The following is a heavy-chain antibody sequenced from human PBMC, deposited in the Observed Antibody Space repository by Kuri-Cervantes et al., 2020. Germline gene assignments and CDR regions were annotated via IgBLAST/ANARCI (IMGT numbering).Heavy chain of an antibody. Sequence: SETLSPTCTVSGGSVSSGSYYWSWIRQPPGKGLEWIGYIYYSGSTNYNPSLKSRVTISVDTSKNQFSLKLSSVTAADTAVYYCARRHLSTGAFDIWGQGTMVTVSS. CDR1: GGSVSSGSYY. J-gene: IGHJ3*02. CDR2: IYYSGST. D-gene: IGHD5/OR15-5a*01. V-gene: IGHV4-61*01. CDR3: ARRHLSTGAFDI.